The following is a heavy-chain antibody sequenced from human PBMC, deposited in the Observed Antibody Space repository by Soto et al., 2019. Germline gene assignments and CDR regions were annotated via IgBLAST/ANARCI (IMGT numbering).Heavy chain of an antibody. CDR2: IYYSGST. CDR3: ARGRVIAVAGTGWFDP. J-gene: IGHJ5*02. CDR1: GGSISSSSYY. Sequence: LTCTVSGGSISSSSYYWGWIRQPPGKGLEWIGSIYYSGSTYYNPSLKSRVTISVDTSKNQFSLKLSSVTAADTAVYYCARGRVIAVAGTGWFDPWGQGTLVTVSS. D-gene: IGHD6-19*01. V-gene: IGHV4-39*01.